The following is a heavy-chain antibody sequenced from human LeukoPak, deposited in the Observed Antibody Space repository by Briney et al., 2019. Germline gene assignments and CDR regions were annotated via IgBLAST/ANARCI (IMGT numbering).Heavy chain of an antibody. D-gene: IGHD3-3*01. CDR3: ARDFSNFGDF. V-gene: IGHV1-18*01. CDR2: ISGYNGVT. CDR1: GYTFTSYG. J-gene: IGHJ4*02. Sequence: GASVKVSCKASGYTFTSYGVSWVRQAPGQGLAWMGWISGYNGVTRYPQTFQDRITMTTDTSASTVYMELKNLTSDDTAVYFCARDFSNFGDFWGQGTLITVSA.